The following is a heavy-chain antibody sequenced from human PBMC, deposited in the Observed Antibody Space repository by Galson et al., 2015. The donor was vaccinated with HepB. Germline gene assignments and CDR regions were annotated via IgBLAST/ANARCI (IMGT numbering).Heavy chain of an antibody. J-gene: IGHJ5*02. V-gene: IGHV3-73*01. CDR2: IRSKANSYAT. CDR1: GFTFSGSA. CDR3: TRHQWDCSSTSCYGLIWFGP. Sequence: SLRLSCAASGFTFSGSAMHWVRQASGKGLEWVGRIRSKANSYATAYAASVKGRFTISRDDSKNTAYLQMNSLKTEDTAVYYCTRHQWDCSSTSCYGLIWFGPWGQGTLVTVSS. D-gene: IGHD2-2*01.